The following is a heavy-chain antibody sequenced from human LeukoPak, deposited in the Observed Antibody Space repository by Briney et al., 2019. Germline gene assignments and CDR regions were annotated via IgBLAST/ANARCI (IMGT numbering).Heavy chain of an antibody. D-gene: IGHD5-18*01. V-gene: IGHV1-69*06. CDR3: ARYGYSYGYDY. Sequence: ASVKVSCKASGGTFSSYAISWVRQAPGQGLEWMGGIIPIFGTANYAQKFQGRVTITADKSTSTAYMELSSLRSEDTAVYYCARYGYSYGYDYWGQGTLVTVSS. CDR2: IIPIFGTA. CDR1: GGTFSSYA. J-gene: IGHJ4*02.